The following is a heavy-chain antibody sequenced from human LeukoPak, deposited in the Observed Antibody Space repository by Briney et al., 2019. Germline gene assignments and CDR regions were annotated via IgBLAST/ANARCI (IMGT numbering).Heavy chain of an antibody. V-gene: IGHV1-18*01. Sequence: GASVKVPCKASGYTLTSYGISWVRQAPGQGLEWMAWISCYNGDTIYAQRFQGRVTLTKDSSATTVYMDLRTLRSDDTAVYYCARDPSNSSGWKAFFDYWGQGVPVTVSS. CDR2: ISCYNGDT. CDR3: ARDPSNSSGWKAFFDY. D-gene: IGHD6-19*01. CDR1: GYTLTSYG. J-gene: IGHJ4*02.